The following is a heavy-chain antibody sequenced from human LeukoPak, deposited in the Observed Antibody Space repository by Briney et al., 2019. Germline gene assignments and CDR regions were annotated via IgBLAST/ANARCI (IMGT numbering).Heavy chain of an antibody. CDR2: IYYSGST. V-gene: IGHV4-39*07. CDR3: ARVRRWAFGY. D-gene: IGHD3-16*01. Sequence: SETLSLTCTVSGGSISSSSYYWGWIRQPPGKGLEWIGSIYYSGSTYYNPSLKSRVTISVDTSKNQFSLKLSSVTAADTAVYYCARVRRWAFGYWGQGTLVTVSS. CDR1: GGSISSSSYY. J-gene: IGHJ4*02.